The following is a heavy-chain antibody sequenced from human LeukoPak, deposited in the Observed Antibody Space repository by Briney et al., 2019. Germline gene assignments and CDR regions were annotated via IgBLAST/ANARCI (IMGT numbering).Heavy chain of an antibody. V-gene: IGHV3-48*01. D-gene: IGHD2-2*02. J-gene: IGHJ3*02. CDR3: AREGRGYCSSTSCYRDAFDI. CDR1: GFTFSSYS. Sequence: HAGGSLRLSCAASGFTFSSYSMNWVRQAPGKGLEWVSYISSSSSTIYYADSVKGRFTISRDNAKNSLYLQMNSLRAEDTAVYYCAREGRGYCSSTSCYRDAFDIWGQGTMVTVSS. CDR2: ISSSSSTI.